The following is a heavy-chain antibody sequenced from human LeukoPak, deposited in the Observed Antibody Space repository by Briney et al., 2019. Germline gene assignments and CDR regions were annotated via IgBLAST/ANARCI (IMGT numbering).Heavy chain of an antibody. CDR1: GYTFTTYD. CDR3: EREARFGRGGSLDF. D-gene: IGHD3-10*01. J-gene: IGHJ4*02. CDR2: MSPHNDYT. V-gene: IGHV1-8*03. Sequence: ASVNASWHDSGYTFTTYDINCVRQTTGQGPEWMGWMSPHNDYTGYAQKFQGRVTFSRDTSISTAYMELSSLKSEDTAVYYCEREARFGRGGSLDFWGKGSLVTVSS.